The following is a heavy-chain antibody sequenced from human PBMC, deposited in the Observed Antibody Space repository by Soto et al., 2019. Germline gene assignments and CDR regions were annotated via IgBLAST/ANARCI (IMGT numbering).Heavy chain of an antibody. J-gene: IGHJ6*03. CDR3: ARDDFWSGYDVAGRKKVSEYYYYYMDV. CDR2: IWYDGSNK. V-gene: IGHV3-33*01. CDR1: GFTFSSYG. D-gene: IGHD3-3*01. Sequence: GGSLRLSCAASGFTFSSYGMHWVRQAPGKGLEWVAVIWYDGSNKYYADSVKGRFTISRDNSKNTLYLQMNSLRAEDTAVYYCARDDFWSGYDVAGRKKVSEYYYYYMDVWGKGTTVTVSS.